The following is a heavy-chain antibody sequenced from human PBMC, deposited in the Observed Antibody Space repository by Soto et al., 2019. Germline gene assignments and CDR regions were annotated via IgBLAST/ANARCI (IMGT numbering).Heavy chain of an antibody. CDR1: GGTFSSYA. Sequence: QVQLVQSGAEVKKPGSSVKVSCKASGGTFSSYAISWVRQAPGQGLEWMGGIIPIFGTANYAQKFQGRVTITADESTSTAYMELSSMRSEDTAVYYCARGIAAAGVSWYFDLWGRGTLVTVSS. CDR3: ARGIAAAGVSWYFDL. J-gene: IGHJ2*01. CDR2: IIPIFGTA. D-gene: IGHD6-13*01. V-gene: IGHV1-69*12.